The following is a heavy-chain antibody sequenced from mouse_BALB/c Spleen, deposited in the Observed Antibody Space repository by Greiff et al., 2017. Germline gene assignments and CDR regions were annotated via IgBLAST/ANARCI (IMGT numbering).Heavy chain of an antibody. CDR1: GFNIKDTY. Sequence: VQLQQSGAELVKPGASVKLSCTASGFNIKDTYMHWVKQRPEQGLEWIGRIDPANGNTKYDPKFQGKATITADTSSNTVYLQLSSLTSEDTAVYYCAREHGSWYFDVWGAGTTVTVSS. CDR3: AREHGSWYFDV. D-gene: IGHD1-1*02. V-gene: IGHV14-3*02. J-gene: IGHJ1*01. CDR2: IDPANGNT.